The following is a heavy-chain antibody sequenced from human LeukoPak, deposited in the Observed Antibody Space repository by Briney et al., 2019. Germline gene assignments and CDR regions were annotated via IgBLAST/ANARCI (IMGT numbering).Heavy chain of an antibody. D-gene: IGHD6-6*01. CDR1: GFTFSSYA. J-gene: IGHJ5*02. Sequence: GGSLRLSCAASGFTFSSYAMSWVRQAPGKGLEWVSAISGSGGSTYYADSVKGRFTISRDNSKNTLYLQMNSLRAEDTAVYCCAKAPAFRYSSSSSWFDPWGQGTLVTVSS. V-gene: IGHV3-23*01. CDR2: ISGSGGST. CDR3: AKAPAFRYSSSSSWFDP.